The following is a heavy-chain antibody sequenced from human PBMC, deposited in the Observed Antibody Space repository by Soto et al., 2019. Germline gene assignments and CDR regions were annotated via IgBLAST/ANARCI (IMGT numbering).Heavy chain of an antibody. CDR3: ARLGGYYDSLDS. V-gene: IGHV4-59*08. CDR2: IYYTGTT. Sequence: PSETLSLTCTVSGGSISTYYWSWIRQPPGKGLEWIGYIYYTGTTTYNPSFKSRLTISVDSSKNQFSLKLTSVTAADTAVYYCARLGGYYDSLDSWGQGTLVTVSS. J-gene: IGHJ5*01. CDR1: GGSISTYY. D-gene: IGHD3-22*01.